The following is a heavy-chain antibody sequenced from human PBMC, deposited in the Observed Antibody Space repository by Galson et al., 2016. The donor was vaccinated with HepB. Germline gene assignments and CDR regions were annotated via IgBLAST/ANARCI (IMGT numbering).Heavy chain of an antibody. CDR1: GDAISSGGHY. D-gene: IGHD3-16*02. CDR3: ARHLSYLWGNSRLDY. Sequence: EPLSLTCTVSGDAISSGGHYWTWIRQPPGKGLEWIGEINHSGSTNYNPSLKSRVTMSVDSSKDQFSLNLDSVTAADTAVYYCARHLSYLWGNSRLDYWGQGSLVTVSS. J-gene: IGHJ4*02. CDR2: INHSGST. V-gene: IGHV4-39*01.